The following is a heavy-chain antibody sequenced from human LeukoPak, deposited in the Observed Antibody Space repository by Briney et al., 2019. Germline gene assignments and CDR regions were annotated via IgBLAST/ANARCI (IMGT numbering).Heavy chain of an antibody. CDR1: GFTFSSYW. V-gene: IGHV3-74*01. CDR3: ARDIPQLGRAFDI. CDR2: INSDGSST. Sequence: GGSLRLSCAASGFTFSSYWMHWVRQAPGKGLVWVSRINSDGSSTSYADSVKGRFTISRDDAKNTLYLQMNSLRAEDTAVYYCARDIPQLGRAFDIWGQGTMVTVSS. J-gene: IGHJ3*02. D-gene: IGHD2-2*02.